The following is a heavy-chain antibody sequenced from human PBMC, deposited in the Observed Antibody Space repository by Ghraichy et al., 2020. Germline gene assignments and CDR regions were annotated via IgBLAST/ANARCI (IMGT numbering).Heavy chain of an antibody. CDR3: ARDRDYSSSWEGYFDY. Sequence: GGSLRLSCAASGFTVSSNYMSWVRQAPGKGLECVSVIYSGGSTYYADSVKGRFTISRDNSKNTLYLEMNSLRAEDTAVYYCARDRDYSSSWEGYFDYWGQGTLVTVSS. D-gene: IGHD6-13*01. J-gene: IGHJ4*02. V-gene: IGHV3-66*01. CDR2: IYSGGST. CDR1: GFTVSSNY.